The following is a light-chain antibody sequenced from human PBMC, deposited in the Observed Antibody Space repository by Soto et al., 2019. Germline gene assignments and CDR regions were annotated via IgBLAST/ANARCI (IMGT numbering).Light chain of an antibody. CDR2: KIS. V-gene: IGLV2-14*01. Sequence: QSALTQPASVSGSPGQSITISCTGTSSDVGGYNYVSWYQQHPGKAPKLMIYKISNRPSGVPDRFSGSKSGNTASLTISGLQAEDEAEYYCSLYTSSSTYVFGTGTKLTVL. CDR3: SLYTSSSTYV. J-gene: IGLJ1*01. CDR1: SSDVGGYNY.